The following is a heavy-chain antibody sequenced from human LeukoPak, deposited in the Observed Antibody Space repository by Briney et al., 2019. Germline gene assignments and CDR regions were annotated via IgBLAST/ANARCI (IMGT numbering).Heavy chain of an antibody. CDR2: INQDGSEK. V-gene: IGHV3-7*01. D-gene: IGHD4-17*01. J-gene: IGHJ4*02. CDR3: AREYDYGDPGIDY. Sequence: GGSLSLSCAASGFTFRSYWMSWVRQAPGKGLEWVANINQDGSEKNYVDSVKGRFTIFRDNPKNSLYLEMDSLRVEDTAVYYCAREYDYGDPGIDYWGQGALVTVSS. CDR1: GFTFRSYW.